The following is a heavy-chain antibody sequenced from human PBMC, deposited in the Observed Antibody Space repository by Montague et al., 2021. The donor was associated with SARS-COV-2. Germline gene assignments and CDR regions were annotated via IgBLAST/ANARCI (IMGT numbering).Heavy chain of an antibody. Sequence: SETLSLTCTVSGGSISSYYWSWIRQPPGKGLEWIGYINYSGSTNYNPSLKSRVTISVDTSKNQFSLKLSSVTAADTAVYYCAREVVGVKTNWLDTWGQGTLVTVSS. CDR3: AREVVGVKTNWLDT. D-gene: IGHD3-16*01. CDR2: INYSGST. CDR1: GGSISSYY. V-gene: IGHV4-59*01. J-gene: IGHJ5*02.